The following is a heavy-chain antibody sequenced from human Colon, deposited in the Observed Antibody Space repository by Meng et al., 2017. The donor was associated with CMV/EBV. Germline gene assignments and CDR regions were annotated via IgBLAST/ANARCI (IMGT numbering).Heavy chain of an antibody. J-gene: IGHJ6*02. CDR3: ARDVGSYCTGGTCYARPYLYDLDV. Sequence: GGSLRLSCAGSGFIFRAYAMHWVRQAPGKGLEWLAVKSADGSIEYHADSVKGRFTISRDNSKNTLYLEAISLRAEDTAVYYCARDVGSYCTGGTCYARPYLYDLDVWGQGATVTVSS. CDR2: KSADGSIE. CDR1: GFIFRAYA. D-gene: IGHD2-15*01. V-gene: IGHV3-30-3*01.